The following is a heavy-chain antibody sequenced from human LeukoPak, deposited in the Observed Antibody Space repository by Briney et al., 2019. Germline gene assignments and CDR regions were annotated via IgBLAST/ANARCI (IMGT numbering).Heavy chain of an antibody. J-gene: IGHJ4*02. CDR3: GRDQEAFDY. Sequence: SSVKDSCKASGCSFTSYYIHWVRQAPGQGLEWMGMIYPRDGRTSYAQKFQGRVTVTRATSTSTVNVELSGLRSEDTAVYYCGRDQEAFDYWGQGTLVTVSS. CDR2: IYPRDGRT. CDR1: GCSFTSYY. V-gene: IGHV1-46*01.